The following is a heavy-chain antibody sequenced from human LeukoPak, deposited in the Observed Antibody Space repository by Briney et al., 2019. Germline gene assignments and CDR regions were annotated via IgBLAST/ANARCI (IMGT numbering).Heavy chain of an antibody. J-gene: IGHJ3*02. V-gene: IGHV1-8*03. CDR2: MIPNSGNT. CDR1: GYAFTSYD. D-gene: IGHD3-3*01. CDR3: ARGMYYDFWSGYWVDAFDI. Sequence: ASVKVSCKASGYAFTSYDINWVRQATGQGLEWMGWMIPNSGNTGYAQKFQGRVTITRNTSISTAYMELSSLRSEDTAVYYCARGMYYDFWSGYWVDAFDIWGQGTMVTVSS.